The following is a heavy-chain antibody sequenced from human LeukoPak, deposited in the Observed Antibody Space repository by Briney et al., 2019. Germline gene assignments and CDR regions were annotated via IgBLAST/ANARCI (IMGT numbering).Heavy chain of an antibody. D-gene: IGHD6-19*01. CDR1: GFTFDDYT. J-gene: IGHJ4*02. Sequence: PGGSLRLSCAASGFTFDDYTMHWVRQAPGKGLEWVSLISWDGGSTYYADSVKGRFTTSRDNSKNSLYLQMNSLRTEDTALYYCAKDDSSGWYGSYFDYWGQGTLVTVSS. CDR3: AKDDSSGWYGSYFDY. V-gene: IGHV3-43*01. CDR2: ISWDGGST.